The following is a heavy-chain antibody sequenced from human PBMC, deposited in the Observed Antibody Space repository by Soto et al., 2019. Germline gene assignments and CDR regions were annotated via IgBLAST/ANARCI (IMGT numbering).Heavy chain of an antibody. J-gene: IGHJ6*02. D-gene: IGHD2-15*01. CDR1: RYSFTSYW. V-gene: IGHV5-51*01. CDR3: ARYFAGGTRDYGVDV. CDR2: IYPDDFDT. Sequence: GESLKISCKASRYSFTSYWMGWVRQMPGKGLEWMGIIYPDDFDTKYSPSFQGQVTISADKTISTAYLQWSSLKASDTAMYYCARYFAGGTRDYGVDVWGQGTTVTVYS.